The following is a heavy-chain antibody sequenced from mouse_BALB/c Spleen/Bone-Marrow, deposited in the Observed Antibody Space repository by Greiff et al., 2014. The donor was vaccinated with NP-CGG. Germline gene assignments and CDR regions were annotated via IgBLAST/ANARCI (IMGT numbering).Heavy chain of an antibody. D-gene: IGHD1-1*01. V-gene: IGHV3-6*02. CDR2: ISYDGSN. Sequence: EVQLQQSGPGLVKPSQSLSLTRSVTGYSITSGYYWNWIRQFPGNKLEWMGYISYDGSNNYNPSLKNRISITRDTSKNQFFLKLNSVTTEDTATYYCASYFYYAMDYWGQGTSVTVSS. CDR1: GYSITSGYY. CDR3: ASYFYYAMDY. J-gene: IGHJ4*01.